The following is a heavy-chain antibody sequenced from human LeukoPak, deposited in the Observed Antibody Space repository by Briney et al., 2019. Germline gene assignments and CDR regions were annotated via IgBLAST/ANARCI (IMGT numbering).Heavy chain of an antibody. J-gene: IGHJ4*02. V-gene: IGHV3-30-3*01. CDR1: GFSFNSYA. CDR2: ISYDGSNK. CDR3: ARDENYFDY. Sequence: GGSLRLSCAASGFSFNSYAMSWVRQAPGKGLEWVAVISYDGSNKYYADSVKGRFTISRDNSKNTLYLQMNSLRAEDTAVYYCARDENYFDYWGQGTLVTVSS.